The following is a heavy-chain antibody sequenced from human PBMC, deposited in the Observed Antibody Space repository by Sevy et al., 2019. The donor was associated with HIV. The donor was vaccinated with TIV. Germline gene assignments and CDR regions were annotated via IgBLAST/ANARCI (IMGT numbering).Heavy chain of an antibody. CDR3: ARPRANYVDHYFFYAMDV. D-gene: IGHD4-17*01. CDR2: ISYDGSDK. V-gene: IGHV3-30-3*01. CDR1: GFALSNYYA. Sequence: GGSLRLSCAASGFALSNYYAMPWVRQAPGKGLEWVALISYDGSDKYYADSVKGRFTISRDNFKNTLYLQMNSLTTEDTAVYYCARPRANYVDHYFFYAMDVWGQGTTVTVSS. J-gene: IGHJ6*02.